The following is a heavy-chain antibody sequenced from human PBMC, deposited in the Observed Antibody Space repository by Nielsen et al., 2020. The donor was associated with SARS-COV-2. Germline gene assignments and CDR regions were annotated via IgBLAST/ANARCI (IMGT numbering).Heavy chain of an antibody. D-gene: IGHD6-19*01. CDR3: ARDGIAVAGTLTYYYYYYGMDV. Sequence: VRQAPGKGLEWISYMSSSSSTIYYADSVKGRFTISRDNAKNSLYLQMNSLRAEDTAVYYCARDGIAVAGTLTYYYYYYGMDVWGQGTTVTVSS. CDR2: MSSSSSTI. J-gene: IGHJ6*02. V-gene: IGHV3-48*03.